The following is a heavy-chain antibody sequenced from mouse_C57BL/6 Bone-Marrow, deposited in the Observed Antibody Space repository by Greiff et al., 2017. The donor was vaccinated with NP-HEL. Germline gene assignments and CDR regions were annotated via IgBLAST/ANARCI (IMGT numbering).Heavy chain of an antibody. V-gene: IGHV2-2*01. D-gene: IGHD2-13*01. Sequence: QVQLKQSGPGLVQPSQSLSITCTVSGFSLTSYGVHWVRQSPGKGLEWLGVIWSGGSTDYNAAFISRLSISKDNSKSQVFFKMNSLQADDTAIYYCATSDRGAYWGQGTLVTVSA. CDR2: IWSGGST. CDR3: ATSDRGAY. J-gene: IGHJ3*01. CDR1: GFSLTSYG.